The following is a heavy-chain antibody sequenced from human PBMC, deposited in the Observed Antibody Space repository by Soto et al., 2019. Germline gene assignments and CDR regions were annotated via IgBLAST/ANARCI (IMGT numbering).Heavy chain of an antibody. CDR2: IIPVFGRA. J-gene: IGHJ6*01. D-gene: IGHD5-12*01. Sequence: QVQLVQSGADVKKPGSSVKVSCKASGGTFSSYAISWVRQAPGQGLEWMGGIIPVFGRANYAQKVQGRVTVAADESTSTAYMEQGSVRSEDWGLYYCATGGYSGYDYHSYDYGMDVWGQGTTVTVSS. CDR3: ATGGYSGYDYHSYDYGMDV. CDR1: GGTFSSYA. V-gene: IGHV1-69*01.